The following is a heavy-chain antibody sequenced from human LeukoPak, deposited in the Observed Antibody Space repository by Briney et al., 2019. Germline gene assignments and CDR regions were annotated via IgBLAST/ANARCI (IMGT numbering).Heavy chain of an antibody. CDR3: ARDDTHYGSSGSFYDAFDI. V-gene: IGHV3-7*01. D-gene: IGHD3-22*01. J-gene: IGHJ3*02. CDR2: IKQDGSEK. CDR1: GFTFSSYW. Sequence: GGSLRLSCAASGFTFSSYWMSWVRQAAGKGLEWVANIKQDGSEKYYVDSVKGRFTISRDNAKNSLYLQTNSLRAEATAVYYCARDDTHYGSSGSFYDAFDIWGQGTMVTVSS.